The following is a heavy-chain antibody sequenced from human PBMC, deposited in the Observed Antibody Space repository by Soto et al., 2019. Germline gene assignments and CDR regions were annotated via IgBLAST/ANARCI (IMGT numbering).Heavy chain of an antibody. V-gene: IGHV3-9*01. CDR2: MSWNSVVI. CDR1: GFTFDDYA. CDR3: AKDSTAASGTAFDS. J-gene: IGHJ5*01. D-gene: IGHD6-13*01. Sequence: PGGSLRLSCAASGFTFDDYAMHWVRQAPGKGLEWVSGMSWNSVVIGYADSVRGRFTISRGNTKKFLYLQMNSLRPEDTALYYCAKDSTAASGTAFDSWGQGTQVTVSS.